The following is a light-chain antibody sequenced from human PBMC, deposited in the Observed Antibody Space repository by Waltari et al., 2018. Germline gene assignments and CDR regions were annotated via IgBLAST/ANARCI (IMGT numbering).Light chain of an antibody. Sequence: QSALTQHRSVSGSPGQSVSISCHGTSTDVGAYYYVSWYQQDPGKAPKLLIYDVSKRPSGVPDRFTGSKSDNTASLTISGLQAEDEAEYYCCSYAGSYSFLFGGGTNLTVL. CDR2: DVS. CDR1: STDVGAYYY. J-gene: IGLJ2*01. CDR3: CSYAGSYSFL. V-gene: IGLV2-11*01.